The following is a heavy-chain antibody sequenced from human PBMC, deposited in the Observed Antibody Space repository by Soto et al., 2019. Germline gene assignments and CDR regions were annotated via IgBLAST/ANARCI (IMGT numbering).Heavy chain of an antibody. CDR3: ARDVLSSPFEP. CDR2: IWYDGSNK. D-gene: IGHD3-3*01. V-gene: IGHV3-33*01. J-gene: IGHJ5*02. Sequence: PGGSLRLSCAASGFTFSSYGMHWVRQAPGKGLEWVAVIWYDGSNKYYADSVKGRFTISRDNSKNTLYLQMNSLRPEDTAVYYCARDVLSSPFEPWGQATLVTLSS. CDR1: GFTFSSYG.